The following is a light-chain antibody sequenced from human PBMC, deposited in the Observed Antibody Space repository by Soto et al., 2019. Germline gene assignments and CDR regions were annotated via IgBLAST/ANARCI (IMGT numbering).Light chain of an antibody. J-gene: IGKJ4*01. Sequence: EIVLTQSPGTLSLSPGERATLSCRASQSVSSSYLAWYQQKPGQAPRLLIYGASSRATGIPDRFSGSGSGTDFTLTISRLEPEDFAVYYCQSGVTFGGGTKVEI. CDR2: GAS. V-gene: IGKV3-20*01. CDR1: QSVSSSY. CDR3: QSGVT.